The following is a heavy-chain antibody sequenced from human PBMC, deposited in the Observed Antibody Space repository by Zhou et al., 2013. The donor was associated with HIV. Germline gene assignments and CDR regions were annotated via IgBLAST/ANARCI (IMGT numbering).Heavy chain of an antibody. CDR1: GGTFKNYA. Sequence: QVQLVQSGAEVQKPGSSVRVSCKVTGGTFKNYAINWVRQAPGQGLEWMGGIIPMFVTPNYAQKFQGRVTITTDKSTTTSYMNLGGLRSDDTAVYYCARSSYTTSWHIGGHVGNYYRMDVWGKGTTVIVSS. J-gene: IGHJ6*04. V-gene: IGHV1-69*05. CDR3: ARSSYTTSWHIGGHVGNYYRMDV. D-gene: IGHD3-10*01. CDR2: IIPMFVTP.